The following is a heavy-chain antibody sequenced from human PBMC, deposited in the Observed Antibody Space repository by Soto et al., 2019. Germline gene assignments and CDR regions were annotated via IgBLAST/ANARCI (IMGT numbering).Heavy chain of an antibody. D-gene: IGHD2-15*01. CDR3: ARHGLEDSALIYFDY. V-gene: IGHV4-39*01. J-gene: IGHJ4*02. CDR1: GGSISSTSYY. CDR2: IYYVGTT. Sequence: PSETLSLTCTVSGGSISSTSYYWGWIRQPPGKGLEWIGSIYYVGTTYYNASLKSRLSMSVATSKNRFSLKLTSVTAADTAVYYCARHGLEDSALIYFDYWGPGALVTVSS.